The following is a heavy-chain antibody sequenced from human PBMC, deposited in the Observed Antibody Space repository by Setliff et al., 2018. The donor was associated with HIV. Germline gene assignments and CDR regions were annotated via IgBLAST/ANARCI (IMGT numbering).Heavy chain of an antibody. CDR2: ISTGGAT. CDR3: ARVLDGNHYDAFDL. D-gene: IGHD1-26*01. CDR1: GGSISSGSYY. J-gene: IGHJ3*01. V-gene: IGHV4-61*09. Sequence: SETLSLTCTVSGGSISSGSYYWNWIRQPAGKGLEWVGQISTGGATDYNSSLKSRVTISLDKSKNQFSLRLNSVTAADTAVYYCARVLDGNHYDAFDLWGQGTTVTVS.